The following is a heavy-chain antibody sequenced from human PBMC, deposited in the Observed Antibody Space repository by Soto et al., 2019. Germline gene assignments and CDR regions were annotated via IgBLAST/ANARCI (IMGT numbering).Heavy chain of an antibody. CDR2: ISPYNGKM. J-gene: IGHJ4*02. Sequence: QVHLVQSGAEVKKPGASVKVSCKTSDYTFNVYGITWVRQAPGQGLEWMGWISPYNGKMNYAQRFQDRVTMTTDTSTSTAYMEMRSLRSDDTGIYYCTRGVVDYDYWGQGTLVTVSS. CDR1: DYTFNVYG. CDR3: TRGVVDYDY. V-gene: IGHV1-18*01. D-gene: IGHD2-15*01.